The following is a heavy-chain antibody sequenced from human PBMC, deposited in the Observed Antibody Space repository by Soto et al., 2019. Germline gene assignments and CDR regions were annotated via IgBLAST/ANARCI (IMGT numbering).Heavy chain of an antibody. CDR2: ISSSSSYT. D-gene: IGHD3-22*01. CDR3: ARADSSGYYGAFDI. J-gene: IGHJ3*02. V-gene: IGHV3-11*06. Sequence: QVQLVESGGGLVKPGGSLRLSCAASGFTFSDYYMSWIRQAPGKGLEWVSYISSSSSYTNYADSVKGRFTISRDNAKNSRYLQMNSLRAEDTAVYYWARADSSGYYGAFDIWGQGTMVTVSS. CDR1: GFTFSDYY.